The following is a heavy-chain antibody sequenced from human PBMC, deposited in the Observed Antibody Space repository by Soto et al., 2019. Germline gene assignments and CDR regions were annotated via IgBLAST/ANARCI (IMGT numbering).Heavy chain of an antibody. Sequence: ASVKVSCQASGYTFTSYGISWVRQAPGQGLEWMGWISAYNGNTNYAQKLQGRVTMTTDTSTSTAYMELRSLRSDDTAVYYCARDQSTMVLEWLFGWLDTWGQGTLVTVSS. CDR3: ARDQSTMVLEWLFGWLDT. J-gene: IGHJ5*02. CDR1: GYTFTSYG. D-gene: IGHD3-3*01. V-gene: IGHV1-18*01. CDR2: ISAYNGNT.